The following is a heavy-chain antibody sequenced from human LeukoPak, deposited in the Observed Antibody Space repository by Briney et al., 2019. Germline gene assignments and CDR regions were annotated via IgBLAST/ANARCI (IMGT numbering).Heavy chain of an antibody. CDR3: ATQDGYDNSGHYGY. Sequence: GGSLRLSCAASGVTFSSYGMRWVRQAPGKGLEWVAVISIDGSNKHYADSVKGRFTISRDNSKNTLYLQMNSLRAEDTAVYYCATQDGYDNSGHYGYWGQGTLVTVSS. CDR1: GVTFSSYG. D-gene: IGHD3-22*01. J-gene: IGHJ4*02. CDR2: ISIDGSNK. V-gene: IGHV3-30*03.